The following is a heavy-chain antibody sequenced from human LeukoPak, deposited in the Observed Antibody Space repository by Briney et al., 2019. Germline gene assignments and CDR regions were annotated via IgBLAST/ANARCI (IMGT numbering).Heavy chain of an antibody. CDR3: ASFSRDGYNSHY. CDR2: IYHSGGT. D-gene: IGHD5-24*01. J-gene: IGHJ4*02. V-gene: IGHV4-38-2*02. Sequence: SETLSLTCTVSGYSISSGYYWGWIRQPPGKGLEWIGSIYHSGGTYYNPSLKSRVTVSGDTSKNQFSLKLRSVTAADTAVYYCASFSRDGYNSHYWGQGTLVTVSS. CDR1: GYSISSGYY.